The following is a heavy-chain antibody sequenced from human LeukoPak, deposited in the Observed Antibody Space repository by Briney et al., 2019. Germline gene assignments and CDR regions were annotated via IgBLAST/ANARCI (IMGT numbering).Heavy chain of an antibody. J-gene: IGHJ4*02. D-gene: IGHD3-10*01. CDR3: ARHYYGSGTYYHFDS. V-gene: IGHV1-24*01. Sequence: FDPEDGETIYAQKFQGRVTMTEDTSTDTAYMELSSLRSEDTAVYYCARHYYGSGTYYHFDSWGQGTLVTVSS. CDR2: FDPEDGET.